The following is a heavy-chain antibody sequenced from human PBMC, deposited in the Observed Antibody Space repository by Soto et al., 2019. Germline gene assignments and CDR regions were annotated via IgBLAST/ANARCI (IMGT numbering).Heavy chain of an antibody. Sequence: QVQLVQSGAEVKEPGDSVRVSCEASGYTFTAYYIHWVRQAPGQGLEWMGWINPKFGDTSYAQDFQGRVSMTRDMSISTVYMELSRLTSDDTAIYYCARNMDYYYGPGSGNGHGFWGQGTTVNV. CDR1: GYTFTAYY. CDR2: INPKFGDT. D-gene: IGHD3-10*01. V-gene: IGHV1-2*02. CDR3: ARNMDYYYGPGSGNGHGF. J-gene: IGHJ6*02.